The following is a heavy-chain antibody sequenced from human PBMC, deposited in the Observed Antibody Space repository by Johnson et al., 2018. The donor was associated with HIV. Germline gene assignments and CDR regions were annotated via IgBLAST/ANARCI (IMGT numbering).Heavy chain of an antibody. CDR3: ARDATPWGGAYVGYAFDL. CDR2: IGWSSGVL. CDR1: GFTFDDYD. Sequence: VLLVESGGGLGQPGGSLRLSCAASGFTFDDYDMHWVRQAPGKCLEWVSGIGWSSGVLAYADSVKGRFTISRDNAKNSLYLQMNSLRAEDTAVYYCARDATPWGGAYVGYAFDLWGQGTMVAVSS. V-gene: IGHV3-9*01. J-gene: IGHJ3*01. D-gene: IGHD4-17*01.